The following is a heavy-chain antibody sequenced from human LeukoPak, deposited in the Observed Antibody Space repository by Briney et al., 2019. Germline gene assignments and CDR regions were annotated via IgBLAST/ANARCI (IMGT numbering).Heavy chain of an antibody. CDR1: GGSFSGYY. J-gene: IGHJ4*02. CDR3: ARDEGYDSSFDY. Sequence: KTSETLSLTCAVYGGSFSGYYWSWIRQPPGKGLEWIGEINHSGSTNYNPSLKSRVTISVDTFKNQFSLKLSSATAADTAVYYCARDEGYDSSFDYWGQGTLVTVSS. CDR2: INHSGST. V-gene: IGHV4-34*01. D-gene: IGHD3-3*01.